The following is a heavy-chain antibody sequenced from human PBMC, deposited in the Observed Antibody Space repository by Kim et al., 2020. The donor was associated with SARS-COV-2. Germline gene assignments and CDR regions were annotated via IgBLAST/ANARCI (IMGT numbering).Heavy chain of an antibody. D-gene: IGHD1-1*01. Sequence: GGSLRLSCGGSGFTFSYFWMTWVRQAPGKGLEWVATINQDGTEKYYVDSVKGRFIISRDNAKNSLYLQITGLRAEDTAVYYCAKTAVRPTGLPFYWGQGTLVTVSS. J-gene: IGHJ4*02. CDR3: AKTAVRPTGLPFY. CDR2: INQDGTEK. V-gene: IGHV3-7*03. CDR1: GFTFSYFW.